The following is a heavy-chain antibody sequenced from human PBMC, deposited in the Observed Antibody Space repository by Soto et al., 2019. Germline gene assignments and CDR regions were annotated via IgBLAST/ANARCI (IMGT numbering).Heavy chain of an antibody. CDR1: NDSISSLSW. CDR2: IYHSGTT. Sequence: QVQLQESGPGLVEPSGTLSLTCVVSNDSISSLSWWVWVRQSPGTGLEWIGEIYHSGTTNYNPSLKSRVTISVDKSNYHFSLKLRSVTAADTAVYYCAKAVPMVSGSFHSYDAFDIWGRGTMVTVSS. V-gene: IGHV4-4*02. D-gene: IGHD3-10*01. J-gene: IGHJ3*02. CDR3: AKAVPMVSGSFHSYDAFDI.